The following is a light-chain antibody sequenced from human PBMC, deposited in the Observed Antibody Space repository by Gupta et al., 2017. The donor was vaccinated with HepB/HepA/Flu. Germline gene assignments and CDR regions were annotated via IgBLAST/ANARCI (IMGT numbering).Light chain of an antibody. CDR1: QSVSSY. Sequence: EIVLTQSPATLSLSPGERAILSCRASQSVSSYLAWYQQKPGQAPRLLIYDASNRATGIPARFSGSGSGTDFTLTISSLEPEDFAVYYCQQRSNWLITFGGGTRVEIK. V-gene: IGKV3-11*01. J-gene: IGKJ4*01. CDR3: QQRSNWLIT. CDR2: DAS.